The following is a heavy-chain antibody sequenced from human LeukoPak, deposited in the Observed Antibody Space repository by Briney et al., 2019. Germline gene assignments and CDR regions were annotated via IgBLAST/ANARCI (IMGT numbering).Heavy chain of an antibody. CDR1: GFTFSSYA. CDR2: ISGSGGST. CDR3: AKARYSSGWYYFDY. J-gene: IGHJ4*02. Sequence: HPGGSLRLSCAASGFTFSSYAMSWVRQAPGKGLEWVSAISGSGGSTYYADSVKGRFTISRDNSKNTLYLQMNSLRAEDTAVYYCAKARYSSGWYYFDYWGQGTLVTVSS. D-gene: IGHD6-19*01. V-gene: IGHV3-23*01.